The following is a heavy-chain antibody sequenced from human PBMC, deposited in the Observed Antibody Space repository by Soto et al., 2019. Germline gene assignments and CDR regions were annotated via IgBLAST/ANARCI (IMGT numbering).Heavy chain of an antibody. CDR2: ISAYNGNT. V-gene: IGHV1-18*01. CDR1: GYTFTSYG. D-gene: IGHD1-1*01. J-gene: IGHJ4*02. Sequence: AASVKVSCKASGYTFTSYGISWVRQAPGQGLEWMGWISAYNGNTNYAQKIQGRVTMTRDTSTSTAYMELSSLRSEDTVVYYCARGRWTQTTADYYLDYWGQGTLVTVSS. CDR3: ARGRWTQTTADYYLDY.